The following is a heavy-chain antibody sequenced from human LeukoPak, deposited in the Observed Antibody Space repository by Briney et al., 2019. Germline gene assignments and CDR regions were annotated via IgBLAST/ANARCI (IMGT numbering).Heavy chain of an antibody. CDR3: SSNRVLGSTGYYYFTN. V-gene: IGHV1-2*02. D-gene: IGHD3-22*01. CDR2: SNPNSGGT. Sequence: ASVKVSCKASGYTFTGYYMHWVRQAPGHGLEWVGCSNPNSGGTNYPQTFHGRVTMTRDTSIRTAYMELSRLRSDDTAVYYCSSNRVLGSTGYYYFTNWGQGTLVTVSS. J-gene: IGHJ4*02. CDR1: GYTFTGYY.